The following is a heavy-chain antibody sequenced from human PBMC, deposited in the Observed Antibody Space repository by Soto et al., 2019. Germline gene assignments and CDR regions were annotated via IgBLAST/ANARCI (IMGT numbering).Heavy chain of an antibody. Sequence: ASVKVSCKASGYTFTSYGISWVRQAPGQGLEWMGWISAYNGNTDYAQNLQGRVTMTTDTSTSTAYMELRSLRSDDTAVYYCARCLLVVVVAATNRGLDYDYVWGSYCYMGGYYYYGMVVSG. CDR1: GYTFTSYG. D-gene: IGHD3-16*02. CDR2: ISAYNGNT. CDR3: ARCLLVVVVAATNRGLDYDYVWGSYCYMGGYYYYGMVV. V-gene: IGHV1-18*01. J-gene: IGHJ6*02.